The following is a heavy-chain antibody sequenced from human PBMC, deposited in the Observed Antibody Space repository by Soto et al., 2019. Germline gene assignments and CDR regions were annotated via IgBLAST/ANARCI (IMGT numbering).Heavy chain of an antibody. V-gene: IGHV5-51*01. D-gene: IGHD3-10*01. CDR3: ARLRYYGSGTYLYNWLDP. CDR2: IYPGDSDT. J-gene: IGHJ5*02. CDR1: GFSFTSYW. Sequence: GESLKISCKGSGFSFTSYWIGWVRQMPGKGLEWMGIIYPGDSDTRYSPSFQGQVTISADKSISAAYLQWSSLKASDTAMYYCARLRYYGSGTYLYNWLDPWGQGTLVTVSS.